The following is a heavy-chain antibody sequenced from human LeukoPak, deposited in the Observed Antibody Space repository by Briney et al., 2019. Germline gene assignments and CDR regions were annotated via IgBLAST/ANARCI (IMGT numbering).Heavy chain of an antibody. D-gene: IGHD3-16*02. Sequence: SVEVSCKASGGTLSNSPISWVRQAPGQGLEWMGRLIPVFGSGNYAQKFQGRITITADKSTSTTYMELSNLRSEDTAVYYCARDMSMITSGGVIVNDYWGQGTLVVVSS. J-gene: IGHJ4*02. CDR3: ARDMSMITSGGVIVNDY. V-gene: IGHV1-69*06. CDR2: LIPVFGSG. CDR1: GGTLSNSP.